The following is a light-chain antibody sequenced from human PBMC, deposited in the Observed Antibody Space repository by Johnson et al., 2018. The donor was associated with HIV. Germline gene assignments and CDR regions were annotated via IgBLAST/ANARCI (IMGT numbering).Light chain of an antibody. CDR1: SSNIGNKY. J-gene: IGLJ1*01. CDR3: GTWDTSLSAGGV. CDR2: ENT. Sequence: QSVLTQPPSVSAAPGQKVTISCSGSSSNIGNKYVSWYQQLPGTAPTLLIYENTKRPSGIPDRFSGSKSGTSATLGITGLQTGDEADYYCGTWDTSLSAGGVFGSGTKVTVL. V-gene: IGLV1-51*02.